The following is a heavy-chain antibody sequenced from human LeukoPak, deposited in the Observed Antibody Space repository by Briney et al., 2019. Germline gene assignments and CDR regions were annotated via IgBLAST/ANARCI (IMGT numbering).Heavy chain of an antibody. CDR1: GGTFSSYA. CDR3: AREEGYSNYGPIDY. CDR2: IIPIFGTA. V-gene: IGHV1-69*13. J-gene: IGHJ4*02. D-gene: IGHD4-11*01. Sequence: SVKVSCKASGGTFSSYAISWVRQAPGQGLEWMGGIIPIFGTANYAQKYQGRVTITADESTSTAYMELSSLRSEDTAVYYCAREEGYSNYGPIDYWGQGTLVTVSS.